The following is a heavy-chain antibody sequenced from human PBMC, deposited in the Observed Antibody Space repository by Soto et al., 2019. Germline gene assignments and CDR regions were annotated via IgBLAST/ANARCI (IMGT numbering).Heavy chain of an antibody. Sequence: SETLSLTCAVYGGSFSGYYWSWIRQPPGKGLEWIGEINHSGSTNYNPSLKSRVTISVDTSKNQFSLNLSSVTAADTAVYYCARLIRSRSYFDYWGQGALVT. CDR3: ARLIRSRSYFDY. J-gene: IGHJ4*02. CDR2: INHSGST. V-gene: IGHV4-34*01. D-gene: IGHD2-2*01. CDR1: GGSFSGYY.